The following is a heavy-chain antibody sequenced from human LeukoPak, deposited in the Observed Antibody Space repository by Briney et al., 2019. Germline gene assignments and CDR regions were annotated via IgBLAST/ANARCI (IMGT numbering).Heavy chain of an antibody. D-gene: IGHD5-12*01. CDR3: AADSGYDYYFDY. J-gene: IGHJ4*02. CDR2: IYHSGST. V-gene: IGHV4-4*02. CDR1: GGSISNSTW. Sequence: SGTLSLTCAVSGGSISNSTWWSWVRQPPGKGLEWIGEIYHSGSTNYNPSLKSRVTISIDTSKNLISLKLSSVTAADTAVYYCAADSGYDYYFDYWGQGTLVTVSS.